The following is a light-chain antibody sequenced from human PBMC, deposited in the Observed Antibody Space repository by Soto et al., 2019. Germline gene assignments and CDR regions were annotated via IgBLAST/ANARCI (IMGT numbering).Light chain of an antibody. CDR2: VAS. CDR1: ETISKY. CDR3: QQSYTSPWT. Sequence: DIRMTQSPSSLSASIGDRVTITCRASETISKYLSWYQQKPGEAPNLLVYVASTLQSGVPSRFSGSGSGTVFTLTINSLQPEDFATYYCQQSYTSPWTFGQGTKVDIK. J-gene: IGKJ1*01. V-gene: IGKV1-39*01.